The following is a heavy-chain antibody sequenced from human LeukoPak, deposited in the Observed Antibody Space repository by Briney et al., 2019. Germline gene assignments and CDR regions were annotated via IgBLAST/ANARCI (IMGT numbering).Heavy chain of an antibody. CDR3: ARSGITTIPNFDY. CDR1: GYTFSGYY. D-gene: IGHD5-12*01. Sequence: ASVKFSCKASGYTFSGYYIHWVRQAPGQGLEWMGWINPNSGATNNAQKFQGKVTVNRDRSISTVYMDLNKLRSDDTAVYYCARSGITTIPNFDYWGQGSLVTVSS. CDR2: INPNSGAT. V-gene: IGHV1-2*02. J-gene: IGHJ4*02.